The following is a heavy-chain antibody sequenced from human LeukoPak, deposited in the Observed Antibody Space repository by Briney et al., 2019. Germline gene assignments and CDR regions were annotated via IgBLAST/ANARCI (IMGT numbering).Heavy chain of an antibody. D-gene: IGHD1-1*01. J-gene: IGHJ4*02. Sequence: GGSLRLSCAASGFPFSSYAMHWVRQAPGKGLEWVAFIRYDGSNKYYADSVKGRFTISRDNSKNTLYLRMNSLRAEDTAVYYCAKFSGTIETIDYWGQGTLVTVSS. CDR2: IRYDGSNK. CDR3: AKFSGTIETIDY. V-gene: IGHV3-30*02. CDR1: GFPFSSYA.